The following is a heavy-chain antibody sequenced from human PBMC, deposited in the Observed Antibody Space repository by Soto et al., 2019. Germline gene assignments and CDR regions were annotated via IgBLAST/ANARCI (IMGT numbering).Heavy chain of an antibody. CDR1: GYPFTSYG. CDR2: ISAYNGKR. J-gene: IGHJ3*02. Sequence: QGQLLQSGDEVKTPGASVRVSCTASGYPFTSYGISWVRQAPGQGLEWVAWISAYNGKRDTAQKFQGRVTMTLDTSTERAPLELGDVTSADTAVYYWARGSIVASILYAFETWGQGTKVTVSS. D-gene: IGHD5-12*01. CDR3: ARGSIVASILYAFET. V-gene: IGHV1-18*01.